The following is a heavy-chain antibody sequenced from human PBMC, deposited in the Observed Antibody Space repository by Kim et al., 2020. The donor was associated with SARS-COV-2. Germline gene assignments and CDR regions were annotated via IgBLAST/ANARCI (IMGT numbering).Heavy chain of an antibody. Sequence: GGSLRLSCAASGFTFSSYAMSWVRQAPGKGLEWVSAISGSGGSTYYADSVKGRFTISRDNSKNTLYLQMNSLRAEDTAVYYCAKEVVRYYYDSSGYPPGYFDYWGQGTLVTVSS. D-gene: IGHD3-22*01. CDR1: GFTFSSYA. CDR2: ISGSGGST. CDR3: AKEVVRYYYDSSGYPPGYFDY. J-gene: IGHJ4*02. V-gene: IGHV3-23*01.